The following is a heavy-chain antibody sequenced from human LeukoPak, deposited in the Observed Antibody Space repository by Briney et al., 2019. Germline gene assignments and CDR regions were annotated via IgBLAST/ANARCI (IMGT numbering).Heavy chain of an antibody. CDR2: ISSSSSYI. J-gene: IGHJ4*02. D-gene: IGHD5-18*01. V-gene: IGHV3-21*01. CDR3: ARDSVDTAMVIIY. Sequence: GGSLRLSCAASGFTFSSYNMNWVRQAPGKGLEWVSSISSSSSYIYYADSVKGRFTISRDNAKNSPYLQMNSLRAEDTAVYYCARDSVDTAMVIIYWGQGTLVTVSS. CDR1: GFTFSSYN.